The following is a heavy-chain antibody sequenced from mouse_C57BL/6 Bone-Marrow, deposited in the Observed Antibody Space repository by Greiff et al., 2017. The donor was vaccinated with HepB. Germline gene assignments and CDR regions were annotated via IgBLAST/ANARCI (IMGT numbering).Heavy chain of an antibody. CDR1: GYTFTSYW. CDR2: IYPGSGST. D-gene: IGHD2-2*01. CDR3: ARGWLRRRTWFAY. V-gene: IGHV1-55*01. J-gene: IGHJ3*01. Sequence: VQLQQPGAELVKPGASVMMSCKASGYTFTSYWITWVKQRPGQGLEWIGDIYPGSGSTNYNEKFKSKATLTVDTSSSTAYMQLSSLTSEDSAVYYCARGWLRRRTWFAYWGQGTLVTVSA.